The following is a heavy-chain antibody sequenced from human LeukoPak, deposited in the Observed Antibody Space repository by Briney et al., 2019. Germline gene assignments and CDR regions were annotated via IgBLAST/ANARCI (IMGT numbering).Heavy chain of an antibody. Sequence: PSETLSLTCAVYGGSFSGYYWSWIRQPPGKGLEWIGEINHSGSTNYNPSLKSRVTISVDTSKNQFSLKLSSVTAADTAVYYCARHRETRLLWFGAGKTRREMVSDYWGQGTLVTVSS. J-gene: IGHJ4*02. CDR2: INHSGST. D-gene: IGHD3-10*01. CDR1: GGSFSGYY. CDR3: ARHRETRLLWFGAGKTRREMVSDY. V-gene: IGHV4-34*01.